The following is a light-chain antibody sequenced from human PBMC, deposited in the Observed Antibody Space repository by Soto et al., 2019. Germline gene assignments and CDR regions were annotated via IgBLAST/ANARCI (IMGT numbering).Light chain of an antibody. J-gene: IGKJ1*01. CDR2: DAS. Sequence: ETVSTQSPDTLSLSPGERATLSCRASQSVSSYLAWYQQKPGQAPRLLIYDASNRATGIPARFRGSGSATDFTLTISSLEPEDFAVYYCQQRSKWPGTFGQGTKVEIK. CDR1: QSVSSY. CDR3: QQRSKWPGT. V-gene: IGKV3-11*01.